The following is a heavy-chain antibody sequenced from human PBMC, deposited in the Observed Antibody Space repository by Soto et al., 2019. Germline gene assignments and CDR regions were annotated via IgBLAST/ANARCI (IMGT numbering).Heavy chain of an antibody. CDR1: GFTFSGNV. Sequence: EVQLLESGGGLVQPGGPLRLSCVASGFTFSGNVMSWVRQAPGKGLEWISIISGSGGSTYYADSVKGRFTISRDNSNNTLYLQMHSLTAADTAVYYCAKNGCGGDCYSSVAGNWFDPWGQGTLVTVSS. CDR3: AKNGCGGDCYSSVAGNWFDP. V-gene: IGHV3-23*01. CDR2: ISGSGGST. D-gene: IGHD2-21*02. J-gene: IGHJ5*02.